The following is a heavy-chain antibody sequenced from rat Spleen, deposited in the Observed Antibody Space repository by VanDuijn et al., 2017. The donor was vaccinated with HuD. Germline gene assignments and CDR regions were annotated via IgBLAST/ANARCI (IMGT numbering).Heavy chain of an antibody. J-gene: IGHJ3*01. CDR1: GHAISSSYR. CDR3: ARSDGVHYFLPFAD. D-gene: IGHD1-12*02. Sequence: EVQLQESGPGLVKPSQSLSLTCSVTGHAISSSYRWNWIRNFPGNKLEWMGHLNSAGSTYYNPSLKSRISIARDTSKNQFFLQVNSVTTDDTATYYCARSDGVHYFLPFADWGQGSLVTVSS. V-gene: IGHV3-3*01. CDR2: LNSAGST.